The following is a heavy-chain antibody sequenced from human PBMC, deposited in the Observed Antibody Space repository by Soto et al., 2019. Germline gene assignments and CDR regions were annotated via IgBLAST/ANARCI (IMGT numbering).Heavy chain of an antibody. CDR1: GYTFTRYY. D-gene: IGHD3-10*01. J-gene: IGHJ4*02. CDR3: ARDSGFHYYGSGSYGFDY. V-gene: IGHV1-46*03. Sequence: ASVKVSCKASGYTFTRYYMHRVRQAPGQGLEWMGIINPSGGSTSYAQKFQGRVTMTRDTSTSTVYMELSSLRSEDTAVYYCARDSGFHYYGSGSYGFDYWGQGTLVTVSS. CDR2: INPSGGST.